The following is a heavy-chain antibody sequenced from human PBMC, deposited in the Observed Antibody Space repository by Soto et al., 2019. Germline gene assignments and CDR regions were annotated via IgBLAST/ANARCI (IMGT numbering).Heavy chain of an antibody. CDR2: IYYSGST. Sequence: SETLSLTCTVSGGSISSGDYYWSWIRQPPGKGLEWFGYIYYSGSTYYDPSLKSRVTISVDTSKNQFSPKLSSVTAADTAVYYCASSDFWSGYYQPTYGMDVWGQGTTVT. D-gene: IGHD3-3*01. V-gene: IGHV4-30-4*01. J-gene: IGHJ6*02. CDR3: ASSDFWSGYYQPTYGMDV. CDR1: GGSISSGDYY.